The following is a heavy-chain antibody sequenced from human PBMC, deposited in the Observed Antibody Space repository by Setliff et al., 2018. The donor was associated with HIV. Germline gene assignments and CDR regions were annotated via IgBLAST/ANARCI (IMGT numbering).Heavy chain of an antibody. V-gene: IGHV4-38-2*01. J-gene: IGHJ6*03. CDR3: ARSKKRGDYYYYYYYMDV. CDR2: IYHSGNT. Sequence: SETLSLTCAVSGYSISSGYYWGWIRQPPGKGLEWIGSIYHSGNTYYNPSLKSRVTISVDTSKNQFSLKLSSVTAADTAVYYCARSKKRGDYYYYYYYMDVWGKGTTVTVSS. CDR1: GYSISSGYY. D-gene: IGHD3-16*01.